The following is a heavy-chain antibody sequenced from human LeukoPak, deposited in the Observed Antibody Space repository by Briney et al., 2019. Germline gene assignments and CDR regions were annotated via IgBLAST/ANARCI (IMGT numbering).Heavy chain of an antibody. CDR2: ISAYNGNT. CDR3: ARAQRIAARRFDY. J-gene: IGHJ4*02. Sequence: GASVNVSCTSSGYTFTSYGISWVRQAPGQGREGMGWISAYNGNTNYAQKLQGRVTMTTDTSTSTAYMELRSLRSDDTAVYYCARAQRIAARRFDYWGQGTLVTVSS. V-gene: IGHV1-18*01. D-gene: IGHD6-6*01. CDR1: GYTFTSYG.